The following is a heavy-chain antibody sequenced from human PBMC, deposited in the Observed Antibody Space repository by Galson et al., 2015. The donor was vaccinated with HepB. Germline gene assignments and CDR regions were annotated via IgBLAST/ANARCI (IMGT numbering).Heavy chain of an antibody. CDR2: INPNSGGT. CDR3: ATDIVVVPAAMANVDY. V-gene: IGHV1-2*06. D-gene: IGHD2-2*01. Sequence: SVKVSYKASGYTFTGYYMHWVRQAPGQGLEWMGRINPNSGGTNYAQKFQGRVTMTRDTSISTAYMELSRLRSDDTAVYYCATDIVVVPAAMANVDYWGQGTLVTVSS. J-gene: IGHJ4*02. CDR1: GYTFTGYY.